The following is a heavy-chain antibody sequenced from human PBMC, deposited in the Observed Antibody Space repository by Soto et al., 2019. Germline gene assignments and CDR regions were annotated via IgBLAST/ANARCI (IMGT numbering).Heavy chain of an antibody. D-gene: IGHD1-26*01. Sequence: GGSLRLSCTASGFTFSTHWMHWVRQAPGKGLVWVSRIYFDGITTNYADSVKGRLTVSRDNAKNTVYLHVNTLRDEDTAVYYCARGGAMGVDYWGQGTLVTVSS. CDR2: IYFDGITT. CDR3: ARGGAMGVDY. CDR1: GFTFSTHW. V-gene: IGHV3-74*01. J-gene: IGHJ4*02.